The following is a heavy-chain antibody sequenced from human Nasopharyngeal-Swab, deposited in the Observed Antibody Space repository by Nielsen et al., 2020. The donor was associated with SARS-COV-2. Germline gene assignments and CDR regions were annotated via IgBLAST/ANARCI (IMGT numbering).Heavy chain of an antibody. Sequence: WVRQAPGQGLEWMGIINPSGGSTSYAQKFQGRVTMTRDTSTSTVYMELSSLRSEDMAVYYCARARKAIYYYGSGSYYKGGVNWFDPWGQGTLVTVSS. V-gene: IGHV1-46*01. CDR2: INPSGGST. D-gene: IGHD3-10*01. CDR3: ARARKAIYYYGSGSYYKGGVNWFDP. J-gene: IGHJ5*02.